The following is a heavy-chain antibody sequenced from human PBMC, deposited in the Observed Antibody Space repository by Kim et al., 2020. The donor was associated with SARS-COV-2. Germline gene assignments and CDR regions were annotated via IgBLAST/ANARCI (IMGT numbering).Heavy chain of an antibody. V-gene: IGHV3-21*01. CDR1: GFTFSSYT. Sequence: GGSLRLSCAASGFTFSSYTMNWVRQAPGKGLEWVSSITSSSRYIYYADSLKGRFTISRDNAKNSLYLQMNSLRAEDTAVYYCARDAGYSSGWVFDYWGQG. CDR2: ITSSSRYI. D-gene: IGHD6-19*01. CDR3: ARDAGYSSGWVFDY. J-gene: IGHJ4*02.